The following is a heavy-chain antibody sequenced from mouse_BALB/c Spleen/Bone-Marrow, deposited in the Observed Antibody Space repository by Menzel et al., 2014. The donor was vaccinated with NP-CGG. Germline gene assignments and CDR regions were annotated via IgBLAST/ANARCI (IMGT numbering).Heavy chain of an antibody. CDR3: SRGGNFDVMDY. Sequence: QVQLQQPGAELVKPGASVKLSCKASGYTFTSYYMYWVKQRPGQGLEWIGGINPSNGVNNFNEKFKSKASLTVDKSSSTAYMQLSSLTSEDSAVYYCSRGGNFDVMDYWGQGTLVTVSS. D-gene: IGHD2-1*01. J-gene: IGHJ4*01. CDR2: INPSNGVN. V-gene: IGHV1S81*02. CDR1: GYTFTSYY.